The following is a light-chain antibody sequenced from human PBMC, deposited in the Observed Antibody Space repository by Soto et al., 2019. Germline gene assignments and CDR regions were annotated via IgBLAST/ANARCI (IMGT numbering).Light chain of an antibody. CDR3: QEYDNWPPVT. V-gene: IGKV3-15*01. J-gene: IGKJ1*01. Sequence: EIVMTQSPATLSVSPGERATLSCRASQSVSSNLAWYQQKPGQSPRLLIHGASIRATGIPARFSGSGSGTEFTLTISSLQSEDFAVYFCQEYDNWPPVTFGQGTKVEIK. CDR1: QSVSSN. CDR2: GAS.